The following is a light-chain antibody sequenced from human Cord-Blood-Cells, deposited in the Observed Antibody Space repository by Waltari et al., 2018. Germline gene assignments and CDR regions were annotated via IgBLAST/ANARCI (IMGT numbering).Light chain of an antibody. CDR3: QAWDSSTYV. Sequence: SYELTQPPSVSVSPGHTASMTRSGYKLGDKYACWYQQKPGQSPVLVIYQDSKRPSGIPERFSGSNSGNTATLTISGTQAMDEADYYCQAWDSSTYVFGTGTKVTVL. V-gene: IGLV3-1*01. CDR2: QDS. CDR1: KLGDKY. J-gene: IGLJ1*01.